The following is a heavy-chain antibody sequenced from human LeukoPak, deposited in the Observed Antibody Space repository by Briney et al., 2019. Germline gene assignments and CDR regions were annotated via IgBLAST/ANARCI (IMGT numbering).Heavy chain of an antibody. D-gene: IGHD3-16*01. J-gene: IGHJ4*02. CDR3: ARNRNLGGFDY. Sequence: SETLSLTCTVSGGSISSYYWSWIRQPAGKGLEWIGRIYTTGSTNNNPSLRSRVTISVDASKNQFSLKLLSVAAADAAVYYCARNRNLGGFDYWGQGTLVTVSS. CDR1: GGSISSYY. CDR2: IYTTGST. V-gene: IGHV4-4*07.